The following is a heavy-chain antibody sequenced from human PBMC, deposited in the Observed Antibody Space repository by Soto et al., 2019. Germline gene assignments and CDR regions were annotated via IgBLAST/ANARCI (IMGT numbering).Heavy chain of an antibody. Sequence: GGSLRLSCAAFGFTFSSYAMSWVRQAPGKGLEWVSAISGSGGSTYYADSVKGRFTISRDNSKNTLYLQMNSLRAEDTAVYYCAKKKWAKVAARESGLFDYWGQGTLVTVSS. D-gene: IGHD6-6*01. J-gene: IGHJ4*02. CDR1: GFTFSSYA. CDR2: ISGSGGST. V-gene: IGHV3-23*01. CDR3: AKKKWAKVAARESGLFDY.